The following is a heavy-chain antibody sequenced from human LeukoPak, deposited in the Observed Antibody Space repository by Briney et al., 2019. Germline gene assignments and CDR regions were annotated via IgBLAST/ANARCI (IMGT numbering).Heavy chain of an antibody. CDR3: AKDSPYYDILTGYYPYPDAFDI. CDR1: GFTFSSYA. V-gene: IGHV3-23*01. CDR2: ISGSGGST. J-gene: IGHJ3*02. Sequence: PGGSLRLSCAASGFTFSSYAMSWVRQAPGKGLEWVSAISGSGGSTYYADSVKGRFTISRDNSKNTLYLQMNSLRAEDTAVYYCAKDSPYYDILTGYYPYPDAFDIWGQGTMVTASS. D-gene: IGHD3-9*01.